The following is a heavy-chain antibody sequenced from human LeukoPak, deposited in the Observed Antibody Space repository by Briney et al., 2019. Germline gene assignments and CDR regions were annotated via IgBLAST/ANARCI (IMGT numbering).Heavy chain of an antibody. CDR1: GFTFSSYA. CDR3: AKGSSGSRPYYFDY. Sequence: GGSLRLPCAASGFTFSSYAMSWVRQAPGEGLEWVSAITDSGGSTYYSDSVKGRFTISRDNSKNTLYLQMNTLRAEDTAIYYCAKGSSGSRPYYFDYWGQGTLVTVSS. J-gene: IGHJ4*02. V-gene: IGHV3-23*01. CDR2: ITDSGGST. D-gene: IGHD3-22*01.